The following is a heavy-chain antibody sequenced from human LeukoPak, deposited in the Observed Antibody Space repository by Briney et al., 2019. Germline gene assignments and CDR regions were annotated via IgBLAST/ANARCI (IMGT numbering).Heavy chain of an antibody. Sequence: ASVKVSCKASGFTFTTSAMQWVRQARGQRLEWIGWIVVGSGNTNYAQKFQERVTITRDMSTSTAYMELSSLRSEDTAVYYCAKDPAHGDYGSYFFDYWGQGTLVTVSS. CDR1: GFTFTTSA. J-gene: IGHJ4*02. V-gene: IGHV1-58*02. D-gene: IGHD3-10*01. CDR2: IVVGSGNT. CDR3: AKDPAHGDYGSYFFDY.